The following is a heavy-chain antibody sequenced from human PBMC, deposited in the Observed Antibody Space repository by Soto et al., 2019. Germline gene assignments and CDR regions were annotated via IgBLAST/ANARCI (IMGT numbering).Heavy chain of an antibody. D-gene: IGHD3-9*01. V-gene: IGHV1-18*01. CDR2: ISPYNGKT. CDR3: ARDSDDTLTGSCNY. J-gene: IGHJ4*02. Sequence: GASMKVSCKASVYTFTRYGISWVRLVPGQGLEWMGWISPYNGKTSYAQKLQGRVAMTTDNSASTAYRELRFLISDDTAVFYCARDSDDTLTGSCNYWGLGTLVIVSS. CDR1: VYTFTRYG.